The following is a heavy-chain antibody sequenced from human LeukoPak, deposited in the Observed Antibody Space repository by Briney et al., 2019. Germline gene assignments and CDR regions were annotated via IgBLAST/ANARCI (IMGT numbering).Heavy chain of an antibody. D-gene: IGHD2-15*01. J-gene: IGHJ4*02. CDR3: AKERYCSGGSCVDY. CDR1: GFTFSSYG. Sequence: GRSLRLSCAASGFTFSSYGMHWVRQAPGKGLEWVAVISYDGSNKYYADSVKGRFTISRDNSKNTLYLQMNSLRAEDTAVYYCAKERYCSGGSCVDYWGQGTLVTVSS. CDR2: ISYDGSNK. V-gene: IGHV3-30*18.